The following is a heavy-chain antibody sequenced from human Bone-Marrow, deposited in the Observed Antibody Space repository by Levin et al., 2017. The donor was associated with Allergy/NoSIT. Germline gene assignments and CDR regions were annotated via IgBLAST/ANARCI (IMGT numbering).Heavy chain of an antibody. J-gene: IGHJ5*02. CDR2: INTVNGNT. Sequence: GESLKISCKASGYTFTSYFIHWLRQAPGQGLEWMGWINTVNGNTKYSQKFQGRLTITRDTSASTAYMDLSSLTSEDTAVYYCARSPSLPWFDPWGQGTLVTVSS. V-gene: IGHV1-3*04. CDR3: ARSPSLPWFDP. CDR1: GYTFTSYF.